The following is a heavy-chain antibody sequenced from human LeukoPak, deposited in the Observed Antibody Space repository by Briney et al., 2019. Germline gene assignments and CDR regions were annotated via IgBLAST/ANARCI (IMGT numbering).Heavy chain of an antibody. Sequence: PGGSLRLSCAASGFTFSSYAMSWVRQAPGKGLEWVSAISGSGGSTYYADSVKGRFTISRDNAKNSLYLQMNSLRAEDTAVYYCAREAEYLRFLEWLPIDAFDIWGQGTMATVSS. D-gene: IGHD3-3*01. CDR2: ISGSGGST. V-gene: IGHV3-23*01. CDR3: AREAEYLRFLEWLPIDAFDI. J-gene: IGHJ3*02. CDR1: GFTFSSYA.